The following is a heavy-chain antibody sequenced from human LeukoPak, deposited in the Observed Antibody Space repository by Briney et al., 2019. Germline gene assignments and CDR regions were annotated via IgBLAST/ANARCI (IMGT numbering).Heavy chain of an antibody. J-gene: IGHJ4*02. V-gene: IGHV3-30*04. D-gene: IGHD3-9*01. Sequence: GGSLRLSCAASGFTFSSYAMHWVRPAPGKGLEWVAVISYDGSNKYYADSVKGRFTISRDNSKDTLYLQMNSLRAEDTAVYYCARDSLRYFDWLFPGDFDYWGQGTLVTVSS. CDR1: GFTFSSYA. CDR2: ISYDGSNK. CDR3: ARDSLRYFDWLFPGDFDY.